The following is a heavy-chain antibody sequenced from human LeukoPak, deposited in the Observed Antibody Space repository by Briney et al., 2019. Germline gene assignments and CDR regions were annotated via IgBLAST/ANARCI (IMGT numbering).Heavy chain of an antibody. D-gene: IGHD6-19*01. CDR2: INHSGST. Sequence: PSETLSLTCAVYGGSFSGYYWSWLRQPPGKGLEWIGEINHSGSTNSNPSLKSRVTISVDTSKNQFSLKLSSVTAADTAVYYCARDSRGYSSGWYFDYWGQGTLVTVSS. CDR3: ARDSRGYSSGWYFDY. V-gene: IGHV4-34*01. J-gene: IGHJ4*02. CDR1: GGSFSGYY.